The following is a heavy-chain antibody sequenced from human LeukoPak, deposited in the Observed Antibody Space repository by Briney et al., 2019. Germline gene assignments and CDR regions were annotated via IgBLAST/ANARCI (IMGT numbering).Heavy chain of an antibody. CDR2: IYYSGST. Sequence: SETLSLTCTVSGGSISSYYWSWIRQPPGKGLEWIGYIYYSGSTNYNPSLKSRVTISVDTSKNQFSLKLSSVTAADTAVYYCARRKRWGSLIDYCGQGTLVTVSS. D-gene: IGHD3-16*01. J-gene: IGHJ4*02. V-gene: IGHV4-59*01. CDR3: ARRKRWGSLIDY. CDR1: GGSISSYY.